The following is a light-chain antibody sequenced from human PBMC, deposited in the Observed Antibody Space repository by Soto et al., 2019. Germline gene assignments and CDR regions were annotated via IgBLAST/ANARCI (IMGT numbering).Light chain of an antibody. CDR1: QSVSNN. CDR2: GSS. V-gene: IGKV3-15*01. Sequence: EIVMTQSPATLSVSTGERATLSCRASQSVSNNLAWFQQKPGQAPRLLIYGSSTRATGIPARFSGRGSGTEFTLTISRLEPEDFAVYYCQQYSSSVRTFGQGTKVDIK. J-gene: IGKJ1*01. CDR3: QQYSSSVRT.